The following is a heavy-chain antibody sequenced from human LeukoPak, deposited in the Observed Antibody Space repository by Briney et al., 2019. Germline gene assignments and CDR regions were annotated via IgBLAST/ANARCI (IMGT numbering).Heavy chain of an antibody. CDR2: ISSSSSTI. CDR1: GFTFSNAW. V-gene: IGHV3-48*01. CDR3: ARARVTSIAAADYLDY. J-gene: IGHJ4*02. D-gene: IGHD6-13*01. Sequence: GGSLRLSCAASGFTFSNAWMSWVRQAPGKGLEWVSYISSSSSTIYYADSVKGRFTISRDTAKKSLFLQMNSLRAEDTAVYYCARARVTSIAAADYLDYWGQGTLVTVSS.